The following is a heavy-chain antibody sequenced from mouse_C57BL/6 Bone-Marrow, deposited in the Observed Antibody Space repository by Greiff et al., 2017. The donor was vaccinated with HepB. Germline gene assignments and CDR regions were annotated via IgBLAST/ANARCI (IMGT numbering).Heavy chain of an antibody. CDR3: TTTGSIFDY. CDR2: IDPENGDT. D-gene: IGHD4-1*01. J-gene: IGHJ2*01. V-gene: IGHV14-4*01. Sequence: EVKLVESGAELVRPGASVKLSCTASGFNIKDDYMHWVKQRPEQGLEWIGWIDPENGDTEYASKFQGKATITADTSSNTAYLQLSSLTSEDTAVYYCTTTGSIFDYWGQGTTLTVSS. CDR1: GFNIKDDY.